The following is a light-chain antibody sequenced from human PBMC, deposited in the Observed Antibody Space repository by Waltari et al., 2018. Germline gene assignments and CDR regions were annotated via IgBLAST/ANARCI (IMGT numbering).Light chain of an antibody. V-gene: IGLV3-27*01. CDR1: VLAKKY. CDR3: YSVSANSWV. J-gene: IGLJ3*02. CDR2: RDN. Sequence: SYELTQPSSVSLSPGQTANITCPGNVLAKKYGRWLQQKPGQAPLLPIYRDNARPSGIPERFSGSSSGATVTLTISGAHVEDEADYYCYSVSANSWVFGGGTRLTVL.